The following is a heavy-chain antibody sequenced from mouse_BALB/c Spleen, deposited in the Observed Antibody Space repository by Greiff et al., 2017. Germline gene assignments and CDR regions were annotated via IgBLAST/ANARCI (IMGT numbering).Heavy chain of an antibody. CDR3: ARGGYLYYFDY. CDR2: ISSASSTI. D-gene: IGHD2-2*01. J-gene: IGHJ2*01. V-gene: IGHV5-17*02. Sequence: EVQLVESGGGLVQPGGSRKLSCAASGFTFSSFGMHWVRQAPEKGLEWVAYISSASSTIYYADTVKGRFTISRDNPKNTLFLQMTSLRSEDTAMYYCARGGYLYYFDYWGQGTTLTVSS. CDR1: GFTFSSFG.